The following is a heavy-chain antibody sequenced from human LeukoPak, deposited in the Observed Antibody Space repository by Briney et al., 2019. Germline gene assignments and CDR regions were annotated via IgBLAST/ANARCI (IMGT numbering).Heavy chain of an antibody. CDR1: GFTVSSNY. Sequence: GGSLRLSCAASGFTVSSNYMNWVRQAPGRGLEWVSVIYSGGSTYYVESVKGRFTITRDNYKNTLHLLMNSLRVEDTAGYFCARSRPPAVKDYYGLDVWGQGTTVTVSS. V-gene: IGHV3-66*01. J-gene: IGHJ6*02. CDR3: ARSRPPAVKDYYGLDV. CDR2: IYSGGST. D-gene: IGHD6-13*01.